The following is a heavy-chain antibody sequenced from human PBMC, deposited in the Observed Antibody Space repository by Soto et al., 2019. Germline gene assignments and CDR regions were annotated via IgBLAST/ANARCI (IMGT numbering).Heavy chain of an antibody. CDR1: GFTVSSNY. Sequence: GGSLRLSCAASGFTVSSNYMSWVRQAPGKGLEWVSLIYSGGGTYFADSVKGRFTISRDNSKNTLYLQMNSLRAEDTGIYYCARDRITIFGGDYYYYGMDVWGQGTTVTVSS. V-gene: IGHV3-53*01. D-gene: IGHD3-3*01. CDR3: ARDRITIFGGDYYYYGMDV. J-gene: IGHJ6*02. CDR2: IYSGGGT.